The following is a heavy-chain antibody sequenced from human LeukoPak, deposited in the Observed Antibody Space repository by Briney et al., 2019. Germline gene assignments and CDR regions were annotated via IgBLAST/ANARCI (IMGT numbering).Heavy chain of an antibody. J-gene: IGHJ1*01. D-gene: IGHD3-22*01. CDR1: GFTFSIYA. CDR3: ARSYYDSTGYYLAEYFQH. CDR2: ISYDGNNK. V-gene: IGHV3-30-3*01. Sequence: GGSLRLSCAASGFTFSIYAMDWVRQAPGKGLEWVALISYDGNNKYYADPVKGRFSISRDNSKNTLYLQMNSLRPEDTAIYYCARSYYDSTGYYLAEYFQHWGQGTLVTVSS.